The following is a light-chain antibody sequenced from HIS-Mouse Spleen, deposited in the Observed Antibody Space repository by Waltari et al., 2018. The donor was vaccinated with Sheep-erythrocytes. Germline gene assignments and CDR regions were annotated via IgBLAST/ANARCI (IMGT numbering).Light chain of an antibody. V-gene: IGLV1-40*01. Sequence: QSVLPQPPSVSGAPGQRVTISCPGSSSNIGAGYDVHGYQQLPGTAPKLLIYGNSNRPSGVPDRFSGSKSGTSASLAITGLQAEDEADYYCQSYDSSLSGWVFGGGTKLTVL. CDR2: GNS. CDR1: SSNIGAGYD. J-gene: IGLJ3*02. CDR3: QSYDSSLSGWV.